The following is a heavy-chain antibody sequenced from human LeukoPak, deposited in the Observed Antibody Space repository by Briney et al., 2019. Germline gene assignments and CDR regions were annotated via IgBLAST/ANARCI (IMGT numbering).Heavy chain of an antibody. Sequence: GASLRLSCAVSGFTFDNSAMSWVRKAPGRGLVWVSAISGSGGSTYSADSVKGRFSISRDNSKNTLFLQMSSLRAEDTAVYYCAKGSGATRPYYFDYWGQGTLVTVSS. CDR2: ISGSGGST. CDR1: GFTFDNSA. D-gene: IGHD2-21*01. CDR3: AKGSGATRPYYFDY. J-gene: IGHJ4*02. V-gene: IGHV3-23*01.